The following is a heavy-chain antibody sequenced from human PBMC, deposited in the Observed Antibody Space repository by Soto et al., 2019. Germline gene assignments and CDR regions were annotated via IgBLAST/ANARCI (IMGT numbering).Heavy chain of an antibody. CDR1: GYTFTSYG. V-gene: IGHV1-18*01. Sequence: ASVKVSCKASGYTFTSYGISWVRQAPGHGLEWMGWISAYNGNTNYAQKLQGRVTMTTDTSTSTAYMELRSLRSDDTAVYYCARDQATMVRGVITYYYGMDVWGQGTTV. J-gene: IGHJ6*02. D-gene: IGHD3-10*01. CDR2: ISAYNGNT. CDR3: ARDQATMVRGVITYYYGMDV.